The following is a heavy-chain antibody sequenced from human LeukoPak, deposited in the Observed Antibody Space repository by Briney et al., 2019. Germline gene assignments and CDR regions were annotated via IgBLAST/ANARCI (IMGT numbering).Heavy chain of an antibody. CDR1: GFTFTTYG. D-gene: IGHD4-23*01. V-gene: IGHV1-18*01. CDR2: ISAYSGRT. CDR3: ARDYDDNSRCFGY. Sequence: ASVKVFCKTSGFTFTTYGINWVRQAPGQGLEWMGWISAYSGRTNYEQSLQGRVTMTRDTSTSTAYMELRSLRSDDTAVYYCARDYDDNSRCFGYWGQGTLVTVPS. J-gene: IGHJ4*02.